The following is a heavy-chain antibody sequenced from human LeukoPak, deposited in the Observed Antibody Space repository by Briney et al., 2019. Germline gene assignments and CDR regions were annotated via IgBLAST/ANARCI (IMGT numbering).Heavy chain of an antibody. CDR3: ARDLGSSSHYYYYYYMDV. CDR2: IYTSGST. J-gene: IGHJ6*03. V-gene: IGHV4-4*07. D-gene: IGHD6-13*01. CDR1: GGSISSYY. Sequence: SETLSLTCTVSGGSISSYYWSWIRQPAGKGLEWIGRIYTSGSTNYNPSLKSRVTMSVDTSKNQFSLKLSSVTAADTAVYYCARDLGSSSHYYYYYYMDVWGKGTTVTISS.